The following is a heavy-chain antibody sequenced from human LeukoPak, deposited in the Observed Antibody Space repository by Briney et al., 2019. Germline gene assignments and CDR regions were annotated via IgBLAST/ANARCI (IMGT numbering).Heavy chain of an antibody. CDR3: ARGGLSLVPAAPFDY. CDR1: GYTITSYA. J-gene: IGHJ4*02. D-gene: IGHD2-2*01. CDR2: ISAYSGNT. V-gene: IGHV1-18*01. Sequence: ASVKVSCKASGYTITSYAMNWVRQAPGQGLEWMGWISAYSGNTNYAQKLQGRVTMTTDTSTSTAYMELKSLTSDDTAVYYCARGGLSLVPAAPFDYWGQGTLVTVSS.